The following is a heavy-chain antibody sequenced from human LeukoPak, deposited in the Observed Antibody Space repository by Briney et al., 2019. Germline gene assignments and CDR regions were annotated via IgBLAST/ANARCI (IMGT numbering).Heavy chain of an antibody. CDR2: INHSGSS. CDR3: AGPDSTEIDH. D-gene: IGHD1-1*01. CDR1: GGSFSGYY. J-gene: IGHJ4*02. Sequence: SETLSLTCAVFGGSFSGYYWSWIRQPPGKGLEWIGEINHSGSSNYNLSLKSRVTISVDTSKSRFSLKLSSMTAADSAVYYCAGPDSTEIDHWGQGTLVSVSS. V-gene: IGHV4-34*01.